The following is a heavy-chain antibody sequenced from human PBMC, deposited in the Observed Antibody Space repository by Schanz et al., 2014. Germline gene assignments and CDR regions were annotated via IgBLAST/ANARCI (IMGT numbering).Heavy chain of an antibody. Sequence: EVQLVESGGGLVQPGGSLRLSCAASGFTFSSYAMSWVRQAPGKGLEWVSALSGSGGSTYYADSVKGRFTISRDNSENTLYLQMNSLSADDTAVYYCAKAEYDILTDSYSRLDPWGQGTLVTVSS. CDR2: LSGSGGST. D-gene: IGHD3-9*01. J-gene: IGHJ5*02. CDR3: AKAEYDILTDSYSRLDP. CDR1: GFTFSSYA. V-gene: IGHV3-23*04.